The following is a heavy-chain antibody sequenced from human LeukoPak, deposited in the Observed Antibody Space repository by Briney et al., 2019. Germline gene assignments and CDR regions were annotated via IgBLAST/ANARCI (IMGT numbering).Heavy chain of an antibody. J-gene: IGHJ4*02. CDR1: GYSFTGYY. V-gene: IGHV1-2*02. CDR3: ARGRASPVFEY. Sequence: ASVKVSCKASGYSFTGYYIHWVRQAPGLGLEWMGWINPNSGGTNIAQKFQDRVTLTRDTSISTAYMELTSLKSDDTAVYSCARGRASPVFEYWGQGTLVTVSS. CDR2: INPNSGGT.